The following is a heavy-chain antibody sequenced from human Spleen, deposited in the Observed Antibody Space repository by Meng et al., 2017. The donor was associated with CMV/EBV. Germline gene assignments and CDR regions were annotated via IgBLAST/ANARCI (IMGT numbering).Heavy chain of an antibody. J-gene: IGHJ5*02. Sequence: CTVSGGSITSGAYFWTWIRQHPEKGLEWIGYIYYNGGTHYNPSLKSRVTISGDASKNQFSLKLTSVTAADTAVYYCARVINRVGWFDPWGQGTLVTVSS. CDR1: GGSITSGAYF. CDR3: ARVINRVGWFDP. D-gene: IGHD3-10*01. CDR2: IYYNGGT. V-gene: IGHV4-31*03.